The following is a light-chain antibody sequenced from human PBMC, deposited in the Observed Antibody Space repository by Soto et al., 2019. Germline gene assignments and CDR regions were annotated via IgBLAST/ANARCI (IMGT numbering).Light chain of an antibody. CDR3: QQYGGSPPIT. Sequence: EIVLTQSPGTLSLSPGERATFSCRASQSVGSGYLAWYQHKPGQAPRLLIYGASSRATGIPDRFSGSGSGTDFTLTISRLEPEDFAVYYCQQYGGSPPITFGQGTRLEIK. CDR1: QSVGSGY. CDR2: GAS. V-gene: IGKV3-20*01. J-gene: IGKJ5*01.